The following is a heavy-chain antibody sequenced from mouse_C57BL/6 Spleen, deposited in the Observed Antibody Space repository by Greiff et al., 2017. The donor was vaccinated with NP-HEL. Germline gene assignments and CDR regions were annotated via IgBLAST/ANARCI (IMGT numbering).Heavy chain of an antibody. CDR3: ARGIYYYASYAMDY. CDR2: IYPGDGDT. J-gene: IGHJ4*01. D-gene: IGHD1-1*01. V-gene: IGHV1-82*01. Sequence: VQLQQSGPELVKPGASVKISCKASGYAFSSSWMNWVKQRPGKGLEWIGRIYPGDGDTNYNGKFKGKATLTADKSSSTAYMQLSSLTSEDSAVYFCARGIYYYASYAMDYWGQGTSVTVSS. CDR1: GYAFSSSW.